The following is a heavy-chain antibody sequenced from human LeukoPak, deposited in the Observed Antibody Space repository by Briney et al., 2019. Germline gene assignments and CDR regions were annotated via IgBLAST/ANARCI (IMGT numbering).Heavy chain of an antibody. CDR2: ISAYNGNA. CDR3: ASPVDTASSYYYGMDV. D-gene: IGHD5-18*01. CDR1: GNTFTSYG. V-gene: IGHV1-18*01. Sequence: ASVKVSCKSSGNTFTSYGISWVRQAPGQGLELMGWISAYNGNANYAQKLQGRVTMTTDTSTSTAYMELRSLRSDDTAVYYCASPVDTASSYYYGMDVWGQGTTVTVSS. J-gene: IGHJ6*02.